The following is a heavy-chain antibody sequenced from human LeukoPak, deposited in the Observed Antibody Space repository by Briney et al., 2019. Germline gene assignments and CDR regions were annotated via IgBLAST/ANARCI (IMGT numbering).Heavy chain of an antibody. CDR3: ARESSSWYSGDY. Sequence: ASVKVSCKASGYTFTSYGISWVRQAPGQGLEWMGWISAYNGNTNYAQKLQGRVTMTTDTSTSTAYMELRSLRSDDTAVYCCARESSSWYSGDYWGQGTLVTVSS. CDR2: ISAYNGNT. V-gene: IGHV1-18*01. CDR1: GYTFTSYG. D-gene: IGHD6-13*01. J-gene: IGHJ4*02.